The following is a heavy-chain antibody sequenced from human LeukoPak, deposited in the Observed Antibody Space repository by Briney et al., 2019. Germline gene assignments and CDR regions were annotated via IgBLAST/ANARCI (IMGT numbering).Heavy chain of an antibody. D-gene: IGHD2-8*01. V-gene: IGHV3-23*01. J-gene: IGHJ4*02. CDR2: ISGSGSGGST. CDR3: AKDPDCTSGICYTFFDY. CDR1: GFTFSSSA. Sequence: GGSLRLSCAASGFTFSSSAMSRVRQAPGKGLEWVSNISGSGSGGSTYYADSVKGRFTISRDNSKNTLYLQMNSLRAEDTAVYYCAKDPDCTSGICYTFFDYWGQGTLVTVSS.